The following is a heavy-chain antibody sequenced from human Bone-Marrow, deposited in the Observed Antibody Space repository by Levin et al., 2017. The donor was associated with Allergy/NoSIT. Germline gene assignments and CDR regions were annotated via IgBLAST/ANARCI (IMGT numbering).Heavy chain of an antibody. J-gene: IGHJ4*02. D-gene: IGHD2-8*02. Sequence: PGGSLRLSCAASGFTLSSHDMHWVRQAPGKGLEWVSSISSTSTYIFYAESLRGRFTISRDNANNSLFLQMNSLRVEDTALYFCARGDCTAGGCYKGGFDLWGQGSLVTVSS. CDR3: ARGDCTAGGCYKGGFDL. CDR2: ISSTSTYI. CDR1: GFTLSSHD. V-gene: IGHV3-21*01.